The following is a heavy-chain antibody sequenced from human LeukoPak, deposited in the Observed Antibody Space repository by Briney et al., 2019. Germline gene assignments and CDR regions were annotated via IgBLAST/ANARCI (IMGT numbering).Heavy chain of an antibody. CDR1: GFTFDDYA. J-gene: IGHJ3*02. CDR3: AKDQGALWFGELYGAFDI. V-gene: IGHV3-9*01. Sequence: PGRSLRLSCGASGFTFDDYAMHWVRQAPGKGLEWVSGISWNSGRIGYADSVKGRFTISRDNAKNSLYLQMNSLRAEDTALYYCAKDQGALWFGELYGAFDIWGQGTMVTVSS. CDR2: ISWNSGRI. D-gene: IGHD3-10*01.